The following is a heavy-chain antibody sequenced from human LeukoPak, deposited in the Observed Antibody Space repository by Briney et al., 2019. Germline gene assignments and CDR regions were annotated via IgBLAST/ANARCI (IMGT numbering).Heavy chain of an antibody. CDR3: AREGGYGDYPDN. V-gene: IGHV3-21*01. Sequence: GGSLRLSCAASGFTFSSYSMNWVRQAPGKGLEWVSSISSSSSYIYYADSVKGRFTITRDNAKNSLYQQMNSLRADDTAVSYCAREGGYGDYPDNWGQGTLVTVSS. D-gene: IGHD3-22*01. CDR1: GFTFSSYS. CDR2: ISSSSSYI. J-gene: IGHJ4*02.